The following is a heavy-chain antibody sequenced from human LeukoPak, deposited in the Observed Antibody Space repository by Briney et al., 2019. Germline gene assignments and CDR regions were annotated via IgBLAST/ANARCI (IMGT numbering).Heavy chain of an antibody. D-gene: IGHD2-15*01. CDR3: ARERPYCSGGSCYPDY. CDR1: GDTFTSYG. V-gene: IGHV1-18*01. CDR2: ISAYNGNT. J-gene: IGHJ4*02. Sequence: ASVKVSRKASGDTFTSYGISWVRQAPGQGLEWVGWISAYNGNTNYAQKLQGRVTMTTDTSTSTAYMELRSLRSDDTAVYYCARERPYCSGGSCYPDYWGQGTLLTVSS.